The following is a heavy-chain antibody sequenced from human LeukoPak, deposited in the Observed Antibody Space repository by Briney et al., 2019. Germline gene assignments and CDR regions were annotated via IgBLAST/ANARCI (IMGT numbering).Heavy chain of an antibody. CDR1: RYTFTGYY. V-gene: IGHV1-2*02. D-gene: IGHD5-24*01. CDR2: INPNSGGT. J-gene: IGHJ4*02. CDR3: ARGRPRWLQLDWRVDY. Sequence: ASVKVSRKASRYTFTGYYIHWVRQAPRQGLEWMGWINPNSGGTNYAQKFQGRVTMTRDTSISTAYMELSRLRSDDTAVYYCARGRPRWLQLDWRVDYWGQGTLVTVSS.